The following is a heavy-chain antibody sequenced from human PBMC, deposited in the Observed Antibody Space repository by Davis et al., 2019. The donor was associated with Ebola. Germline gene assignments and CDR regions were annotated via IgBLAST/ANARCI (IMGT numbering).Heavy chain of an antibody. J-gene: IGHJ4*02. CDR3: ARDRSVGAPKWGFDY. CDR2: VSNDGRET. V-gene: IGHV3-30*04. CDR1: GIAFSSYA. D-gene: IGHD1-26*01. Sequence: PGGSLRLSCSASGIAFSSYAMHWVRQAPGKGLEWVAMVSNDGRETKYADSVKGRFTISRDSSRNTLFLAMNTVKSEDTAVYYCARDRSVGAPKWGFDYWGQGTQVTVSS.